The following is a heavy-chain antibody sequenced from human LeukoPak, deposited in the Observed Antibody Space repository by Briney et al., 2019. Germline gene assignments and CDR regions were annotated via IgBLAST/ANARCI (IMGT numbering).Heavy chain of an antibody. CDR1: GYSFTSYW. V-gene: IGHV5-51*01. CDR3: ARVREWELPEYFDY. Sequence: GESLKISCKGSGYSFTSYWIGWVRQMPGKGLEWMGIIYPGDSDTRYSPSFQGQVTISADKSISTAYMELSRLRSDDTAVYYCARVREWELPEYFDYWGQGTLVTVSS. D-gene: IGHD1-26*01. CDR2: IYPGDSDT. J-gene: IGHJ4*02.